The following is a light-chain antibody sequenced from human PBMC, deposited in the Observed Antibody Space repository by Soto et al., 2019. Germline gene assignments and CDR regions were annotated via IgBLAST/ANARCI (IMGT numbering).Light chain of an antibody. J-gene: IGKJ1*01. Sequence: DIQMTQSPSSLSASVGDRVTITCRASQGIRHDLGWFQKKPGKAPKRLIYSASSLQSGVPSRFRGSGSGTEFTLTISSLLPEDFASYFCLRNNSFPVTFGQGTKLEIK. CDR1: QGIRHD. V-gene: IGKV1-17*01. CDR3: LRNNSFPVT. CDR2: SAS.